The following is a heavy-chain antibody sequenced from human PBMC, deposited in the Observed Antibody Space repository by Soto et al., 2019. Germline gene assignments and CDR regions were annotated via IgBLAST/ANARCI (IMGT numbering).Heavy chain of an antibody. CDR1: GGSISSYY. V-gene: IGHV4-59*08. J-gene: IGHJ6*03. D-gene: IGHD6-13*01. CDR2: IYYSGST. CDR3: ARHIIADGSESYYYYYYYMDV. Sequence: PSETLSLTCTVSGGSISSYYWSWIRQPPGKGLEWIGYIYYSGSTNYNPSLKSRVTISVDTSKNQFSLKLSSVTAADTAVYYCARHIIADGSESYYYYYYYMDVWGKGTTVTVSS.